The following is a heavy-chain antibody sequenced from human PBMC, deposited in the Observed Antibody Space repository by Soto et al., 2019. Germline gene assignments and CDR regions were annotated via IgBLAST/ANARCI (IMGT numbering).Heavy chain of an antibody. Sequence: RGSLRLSCAASGFTFSSYSMNWVRQAPGKGLEWVSSISSSSSYIYYADSVKGRFTISRDNAKNSLYLQMNSLRAEDTAVYYCARQPNYYDSSGPFDYWGQGTLVTVSS. CDR3: ARQPNYYDSSGPFDY. V-gene: IGHV3-21*01. CDR1: GFTFSSYS. CDR2: ISSSSSYI. D-gene: IGHD3-22*01. J-gene: IGHJ4*02.